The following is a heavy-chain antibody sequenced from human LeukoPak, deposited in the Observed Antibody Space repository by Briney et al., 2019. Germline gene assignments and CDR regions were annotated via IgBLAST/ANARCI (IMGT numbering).Heavy chain of an antibody. CDR3: ARLASSSWPLYYYGMDV. Sequence: ASVKVSCKASGYTFTSYDINWVRQATGQGLEWMGWVNPNNGNTGYAQKLQGRVTMTRSTSISTAYMELSSLRSEDTAVYYCARLASSSWPLYYYGMDVWGQGTTVTVSS. D-gene: IGHD6-13*01. J-gene: IGHJ6*02. CDR2: VNPNNGNT. V-gene: IGHV1-8*01. CDR1: GYTFTSYD.